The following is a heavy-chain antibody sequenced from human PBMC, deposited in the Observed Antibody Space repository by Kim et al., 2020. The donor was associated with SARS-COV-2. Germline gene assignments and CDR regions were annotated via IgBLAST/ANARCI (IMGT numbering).Heavy chain of an antibody. Sequence: SETLSLTCTVSGYSISSGYYWGWIRQPPGKGLEWIGSIYHSGSTYYNPSLKSRVTISVDTSKNQFSLKLSSVTAADTAVYYCARDYGGNDDAFDIWGQGTMVTVSS. CDR3: ARDYGGNDDAFDI. J-gene: IGHJ3*02. CDR2: IYHSGST. CDR1: GYSISSGYY. V-gene: IGHV4-38-2*02. D-gene: IGHD4-17*01.